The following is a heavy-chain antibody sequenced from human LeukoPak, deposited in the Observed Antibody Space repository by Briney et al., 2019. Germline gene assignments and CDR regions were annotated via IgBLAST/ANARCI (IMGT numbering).Heavy chain of an antibody. Sequence: PSETLSLTCDVSGGSISGFHWTWIRQPAGKGLEWIGRLHTREGADYSPSLKSRVTMSVDTSRSQFSLRLTSVTAADTAVYYCSVYYYGSDTYWGQGTLVTVST. V-gene: IGHV4-4*07. D-gene: IGHD3-10*01. J-gene: IGHJ4*02. CDR1: GGSISGFH. CDR3: SVYYYGSDTY. CDR2: LHTREGA.